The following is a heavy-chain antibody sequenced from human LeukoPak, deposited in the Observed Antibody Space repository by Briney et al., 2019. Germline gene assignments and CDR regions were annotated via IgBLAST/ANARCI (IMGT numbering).Heavy chain of an antibody. CDR1: GFTFSSYW. D-gene: IGHD3-22*01. CDR2: ISDGGSTT. CDR3: SRSAYYDGSGNYYDY. Sequence: GGSLRLSCAASGFTFSSYWMHWVRQAPGKGLVWVSRISDGGSTTTYADSVKGRFTISRDNAKNTLYLQMNGLRAEDTAVYYCSRSAYYDGSGNYYDYWGQGTLVTASS. V-gene: IGHV3-74*01. J-gene: IGHJ4*02.